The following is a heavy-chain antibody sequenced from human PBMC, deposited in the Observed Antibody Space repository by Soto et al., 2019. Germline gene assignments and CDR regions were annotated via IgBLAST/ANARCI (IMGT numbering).Heavy chain of an antibody. D-gene: IGHD2-2*01. CDR1: GFIFSNYA. J-gene: IGHJ4*02. Sequence: EVQLLDSGGGLVQPGGSLRLSCAASGFIFSNYAMSWVRQAPGKGLEWVSAISGSGGDTFYVGSVKGRFTISRDNSKNTLSLQMNSPRAEDTATYYCAKDAGRGGGSAFDCWGQGTLVTVSS. V-gene: IGHV3-23*01. CDR2: ISGSGGDT. CDR3: AKDAGRGGGSAFDC.